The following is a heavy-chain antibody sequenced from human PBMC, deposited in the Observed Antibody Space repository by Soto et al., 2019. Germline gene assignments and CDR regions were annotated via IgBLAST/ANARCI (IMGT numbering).Heavy chain of an antibody. CDR2: ISGSGGST. D-gene: IGHD2-2*01. Sequence: GGSLRLSCAASGFTFSSYAMSWVRQAPGKGLEWVSAISGSGGSTYYADSVKGRFTIPRDNSKNTLYLQMNSLRAEDTAVYYCAKDPFNCSSTSCYAGLENYFDYWGQGTLVTVSS. CDR1: GFTFSSYA. CDR3: AKDPFNCSSTSCYAGLENYFDY. J-gene: IGHJ4*02. V-gene: IGHV3-23*01.